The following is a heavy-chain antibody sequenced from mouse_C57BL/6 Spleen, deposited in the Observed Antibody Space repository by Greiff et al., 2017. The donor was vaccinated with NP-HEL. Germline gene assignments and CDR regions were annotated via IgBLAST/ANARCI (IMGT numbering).Heavy chain of an antibody. CDR1: GYTFTSYW. Sequence: VKLQQPGAELVKPGASVKMSCKASGYTFTSYWITWVKQRPGQGLEWIGDIYPGSGSTNYNEKFKSKATLTVDTSSSTAYMQLSSLTSEDSAVYYCARGGSTMITTHYFDYWGQGTTLTVSS. CDR3: ARGGSTMITTHYFDY. J-gene: IGHJ2*01. CDR2: IYPGSGST. D-gene: IGHD2-4*01. V-gene: IGHV1-55*01.